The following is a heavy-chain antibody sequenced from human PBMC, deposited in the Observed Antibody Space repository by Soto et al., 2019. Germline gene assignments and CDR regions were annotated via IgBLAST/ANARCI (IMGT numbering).Heavy chain of an antibody. V-gene: IGHV3-7*01. J-gene: IGHJ4*02. CDR3: ANGRDWAYYYGSGSYYPGDY. CDR1: GFTFSSYW. D-gene: IGHD3-10*01. CDR2: IKQDGSEK. Sequence: GGSLRLSCAASGFTFSSYWMSWVRQAPGKGLEWVANIKQDGSEKYYVDSVKGRFTISRDNSKNTLYLQMNSLRAEDTAVYYCANGRDWAYYYGSGSYYPGDYWGQGTLVTVSS.